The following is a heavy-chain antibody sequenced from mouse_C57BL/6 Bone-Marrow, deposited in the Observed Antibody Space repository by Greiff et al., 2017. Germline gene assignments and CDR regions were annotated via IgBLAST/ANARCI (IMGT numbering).Heavy chain of an antibody. D-gene: IGHD2-3*01. Sequence: EVMLVESGGGLVQPGGSLSLSCAASGFTFTDYYMSWVRQPPGKALEWLGFIRNKANGYTTESSASVKGRFTISRDNSQSILYLHMHALGAEDSATYYCAGYDGYWFAYWGQGTPLTVSA. CDR3: AGYDGYWFAY. J-gene: IGHJ3*01. CDR1: GFTFTDYY. V-gene: IGHV7-3*01. CDR2: IRNKANGYTT.